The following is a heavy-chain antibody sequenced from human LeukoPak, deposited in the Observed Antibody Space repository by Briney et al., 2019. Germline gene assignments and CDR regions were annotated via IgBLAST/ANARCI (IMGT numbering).Heavy chain of an antibody. V-gene: IGHV3-7*01. CDR3: ARDSAGNDY. CDR1: GFTFSTYW. Sequence: PGGSLRLSCAASGFTFSTYWMSWVRQAPGTGLEWVANIKQDGSEKYYIDSVKGRFTISRDNAKNSRYLQMNSLRAEDTAMYYCARDSAGNDYWGQGTLVTVSS. J-gene: IGHJ4*02. CDR2: IKQDGSEK. D-gene: IGHD6-13*01.